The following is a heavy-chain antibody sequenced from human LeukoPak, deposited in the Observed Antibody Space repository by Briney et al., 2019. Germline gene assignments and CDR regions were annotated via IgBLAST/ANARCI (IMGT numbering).Heavy chain of an antibody. D-gene: IGHD3-16*01. J-gene: IGHJ5*02. CDR1: GYTFTSYG. V-gene: IGHV1-2*02. CDR2: INPNSGGT. Sequence: PGASVKVSCKTSGYTFTSYGITWVRQAPGQGLEWMGWINPNSGGTNYAQKFQGRVTMTRDTSISTAYMELSRLRSDDTAVYYCARGADWRSYAPVDPWGQGTLVTVSS. CDR3: ARGADWRSYAPVDP.